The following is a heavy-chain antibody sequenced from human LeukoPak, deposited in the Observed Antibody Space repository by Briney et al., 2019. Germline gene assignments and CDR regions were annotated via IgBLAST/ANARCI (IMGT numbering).Heavy chain of an antibody. CDR1: GGSFSGYY. D-gene: IGHD6-13*01. J-gene: IGHJ4*02. Sequence: SETLSLTCADYGGSFSGYYWSWIRQPPGKGLEEIGEINHSGSTNYNPSLKCRVTISVDTSKNQFSLKLSSVTAADTAVYYCARGGGIAAPNLDYWGQGTLVTVSS. CDR2: INHSGST. V-gene: IGHV4-34*01. CDR3: ARGGGIAAPNLDY.